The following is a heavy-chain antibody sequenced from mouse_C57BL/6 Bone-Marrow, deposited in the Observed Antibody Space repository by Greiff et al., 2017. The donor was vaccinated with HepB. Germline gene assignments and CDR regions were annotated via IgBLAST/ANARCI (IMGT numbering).Heavy chain of an antibody. CDR3: ARGGSSGFSFAY. CDR1: GYTFTSYW. Sequence: QVQLQQPGAELVKPGASVKMSCKASGYTFTSYWITWVKQRPGQGLEWIGDIYPGSGSTNYNEKFKSKATLTVDTSSSTAYMQLSSLTSEDSAVYYCARGGSSGFSFAYWGQGTLVTVSA. V-gene: IGHV1-55*01. CDR2: IYPGSGST. D-gene: IGHD3-2*02. J-gene: IGHJ3*01.